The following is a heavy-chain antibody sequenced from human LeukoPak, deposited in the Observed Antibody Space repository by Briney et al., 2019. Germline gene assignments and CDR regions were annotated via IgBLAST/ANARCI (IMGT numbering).Heavy chain of an antibody. CDR3: ARDRSGSVRYFDWLLSREGNPGWIDY. J-gene: IGHJ4*02. V-gene: IGHV1-18*01. CDR2: ISAYNGNT. Sequence: ASVKVSCKASGYTFTSYGISWVRQAPGQGLEWMGWISAYNGNTNYAQKLQGRVTMTTDTSTSTAYMELRSLRSDDTAVYYCARDRSGSVRYFDWLLSREGNPGWIDYWGQGTLVTVSS. CDR1: GYTFTSYG. D-gene: IGHD3-9*01.